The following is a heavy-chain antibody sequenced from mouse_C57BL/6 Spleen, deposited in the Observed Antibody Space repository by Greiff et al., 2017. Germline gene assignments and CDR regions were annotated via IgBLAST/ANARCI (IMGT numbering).Heavy chain of an antibody. V-gene: IGHV1-5*01. D-gene: IGHD2-4*01. Sequence: EVKLMESGTVLARPGASVKMSCKTSGYTFTSYWMHWVKQRPGQGLEWIGALYPGNSDTSSNQKFKGKAQLTSDTSANTAYMELSSVTNEDSAVYYGTRNYDYDPWFAYWGQGTLVTVSA. J-gene: IGHJ3*01. CDR2: LYPGNSDT. CDR1: GYTFTSYW. CDR3: TRNYDYDPWFAY.